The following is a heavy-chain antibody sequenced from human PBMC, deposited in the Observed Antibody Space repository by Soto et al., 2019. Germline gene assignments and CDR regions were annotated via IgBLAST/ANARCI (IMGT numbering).Heavy chain of an antibody. CDR2: IYYSGST. J-gene: IGHJ5*02. CDR1: GGSISSYY. CDR3: ARGYYYDSSGSLGA. D-gene: IGHD3-22*01. V-gene: IGHV4-59*01. Sequence: LETLSLTCTVSGGSISSYYWSWIRQPPGKGLEWIGYIYYSGSTNYNPSLKSRVTISVDTSKNQFSLKLSSVTAADTAVYYCARGYYYDSSGSLGAWGQGTLVTVSS.